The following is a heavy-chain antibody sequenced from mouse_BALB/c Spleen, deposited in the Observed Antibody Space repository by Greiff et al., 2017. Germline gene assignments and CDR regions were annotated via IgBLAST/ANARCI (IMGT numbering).Heavy chain of an antibody. J-gene: IGHJ2*01. CDR2: ISSGGSYT. Sequence: EVKLVESGGDLVKPGGSLKLSCAASGFTFSSYGMSWVRQTPDKRLEWVATISSGGSYTYYPDSVKGRFTISRDNAKNTLYLQMSSLKSEDTAMYYCARHGDGYDGYYFDYWGQGTTLTVSS. CDR3: ARHGDGYDGYYFDY. D-gene: IGHD2-2*01. CDR1: GFTFSSYG. V-gene: IGHV5-6*01.